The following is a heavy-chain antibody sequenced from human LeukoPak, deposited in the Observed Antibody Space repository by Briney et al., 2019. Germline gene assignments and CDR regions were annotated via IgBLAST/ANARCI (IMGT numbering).Heavy chain of an antibody. CDR2: ISGSGDST. Sequence: GGSLRLSCAASGFTFSSYAMYWVRQAPGKGLEWVSAISGSGDSTYYADSVKGRFTISRDNAKNSLYLQMNSLRAEDTAVYYCARDKSIKEYYYDSSGYYDYWGQGTLVTVSS. J-gene: IGHJ4*02. CDR1: GFTFSSYA. D-gene: IGHD3-22*01. V-gene: IGHV3-23*01. CDR3: ARDKSIKEYYYDSSGYYDY.